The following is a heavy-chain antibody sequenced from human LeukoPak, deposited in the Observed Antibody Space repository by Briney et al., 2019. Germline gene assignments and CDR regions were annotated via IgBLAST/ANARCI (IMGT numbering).Heavy chain of an antibody. CDR3: ARDLYYFGSGSYVPGLPDS. Sequence: PGGSLRLSCAASGFTFSIYEVNWVRQAPGKGLEWVAYICSRSSYIYYADSVRGRFTISRDNAKSSVFLQMNSLRAEDTAVYYCARDLYYFGSGSYVPGLPDSWGQGTLVTVSS. CDR1: GFTFSIYE. V-gene: IGHV3-48*03. J-gene: IGHJ4*02. D-gene: IGHD3-10*01. CDR2: ICSRSSYI.